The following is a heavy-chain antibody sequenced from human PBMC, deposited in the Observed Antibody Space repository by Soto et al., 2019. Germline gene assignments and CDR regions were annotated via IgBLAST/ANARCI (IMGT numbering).Heavy chain of an antibody. J-gene: IGHJ6*02. CDR3: ARQRNGAGDV. CDR1: GLTFSTYG. CDR2: ITSSTTI. Sequence: LVESGGGLVQPGGSLRLSCEASGLTFSTYGFNWVRQAPGKGLEWVSYITSSTTIYYADSVRGRFTTSRDNAKNSLYLQMNRLRDEDTAVYYCARQRNGAGDVWGQGTTVTVSS. V-gene: IGHV3-48*02. D-gene: IGHD1-1*01.